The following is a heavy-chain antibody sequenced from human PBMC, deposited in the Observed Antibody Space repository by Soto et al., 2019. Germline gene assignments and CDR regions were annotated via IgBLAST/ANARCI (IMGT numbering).Heavy chain of an antibody. D-gene: IGHD2-8*01. CDR1: GVTFSSYP. CDR2: ISINGGST. V-gene: IGHV3-64D*06. CDR3: ARYLFNCVCPPSDGIYS. J-gene: IGHJ5*01. Sequence: GSLRVAWSGSGVTFSSYPIHLCRHGPEKRLEYVSSISINGGSTHYADSVKGRFTISRDNSRNTQYLQMSSLRADDTAVYYCARYLFNCVCPPSDGIYSRAQRTTVTVS.